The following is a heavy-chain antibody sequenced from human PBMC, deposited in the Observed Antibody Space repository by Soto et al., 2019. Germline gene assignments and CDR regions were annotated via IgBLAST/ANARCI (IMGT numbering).Heavy chain of an antibody. V-gene: IGHV4-59*08. Sequence: PSETLSLTCTVSGGSISSYYWSWTRQPPGKGLEWIGYIYYSGSTNYNPSLKSRVTISVDTSKNQFSLKLSSVTAADTAVYYCARHTYYYDSSGYPYYYYGMDVWGQGTTVTVSS. D-gene: IGHD3-22*01. CDR2: IYYSGST. CDR1: GGSISSYY. CDR3: ARHTYYYDSSGYPYYYYGMDV. J-gene: IGHJ6*02.